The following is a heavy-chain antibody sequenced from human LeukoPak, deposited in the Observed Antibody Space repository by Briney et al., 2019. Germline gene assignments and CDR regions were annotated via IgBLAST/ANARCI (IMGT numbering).Heavy chain of an antibody. J-gene: IGHJ5*02. D-gene: IGHD2-2*03. CDR2: IYYSGST. CDR3: ARDGYCSSTSCYGGGNWFDP. CDR1: GGSISSYY. Sequence: PSETLSLTCTVSGGSISSYYWSWIRQPPGKGLEWIGYIYYSGSTNYNPSLKSRVTISVDTSKNQFSLKLSSVTAADTAVYYCARDGYCSSTSCYGGGNWFDPWGQGTLVTVSS. V-gene: IGHV4-59*01.